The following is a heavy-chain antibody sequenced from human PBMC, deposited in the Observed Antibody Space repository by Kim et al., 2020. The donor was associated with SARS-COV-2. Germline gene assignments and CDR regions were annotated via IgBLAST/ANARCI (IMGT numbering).Heavy chain of an antibody. D-gene: IGHD3-16*01. CDR2: GST. Sequence: GSTNYNPHLKSRVTISVDTSKNQCSLKLSSVTAADTAVYYCARLLGPIDYWGQGTLVTVSS. CDR3: ARLLGPIDY. V-gene: IGHV4-59*01. J-gene: IGHJ4*02.